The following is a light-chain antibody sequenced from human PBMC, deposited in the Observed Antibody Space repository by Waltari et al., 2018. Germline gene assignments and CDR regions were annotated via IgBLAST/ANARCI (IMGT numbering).Light chain of an antibody. CDR3: AAWDDSLSGPV. V-gene: IGLV1-47*01. CDR2: RND. Sequence: QSALTQPPSASGAPGQRVPISCSGSTSNIGGNYVYWYQQLPGAAPKLLIYRNDQGPSGVPDRFSGSKSGTSASLTISGLRSEDEADYFCAAWDDSLSGPVFGGGTKLAVL. J-gene: IGLJ2*01. CDR1: TSNIGGNY.